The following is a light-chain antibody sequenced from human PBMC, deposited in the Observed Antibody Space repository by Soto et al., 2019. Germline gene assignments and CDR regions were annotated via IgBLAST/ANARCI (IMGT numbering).Light chain of an antibody. J-gene: IGKJ4*01. Sequence: DIQMTQSPSSLSASLGDRVTITCRASESMSTHLNWFQQKPGKAPKVLISSTSIFRSGVSSRFSGSGSGTDFTLTISSLQPEDFAIYYCQQSYNTPLTFGGGTKVEIK. V-gene: IGKV1-39*01. CDR2: STS. CDR3: QQSYNTPLT. CDR1: ESMSTH.